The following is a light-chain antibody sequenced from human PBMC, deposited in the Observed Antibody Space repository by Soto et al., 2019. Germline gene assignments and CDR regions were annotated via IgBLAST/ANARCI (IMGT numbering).Light chain of an antibody. CDR2: DVT. J-gene: IGLJ2*01. Sequence: QSVLTQPRSVSGSPGQSVTISCTGTSSDVGAYNYVSWYQQHPGKAPKLMIYDVTMRPSGVPDRFSGSKSDNTASLTISGLQAEVEADYYCCSYAGSNTWVVFGGGTKVTVL. V-gene: IGLV2-11*01. CDR1: SSDVGAYNY. CDR3: CSYAGSNTWVV.